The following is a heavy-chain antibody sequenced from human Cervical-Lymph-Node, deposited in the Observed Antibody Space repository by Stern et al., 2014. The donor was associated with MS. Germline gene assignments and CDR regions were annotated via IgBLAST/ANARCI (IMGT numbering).Heavy chain of an antibody. V-gene: IGHV4-4*02. CDR2: IFHSGAS. Sequence: VQLVESGPGLVKPSGTLSLTCAVSGGSVSSTNWWSWVRQSPGKGLEWIGNIFHSGASNYRPSLRIRVSISLDNPKNHLSLHLTSVTAADTAVYYCARERQQYCNSEGCSYWYFDLWGRGTLVTVSS. J-gene: IGHJ2*01. CDR1: GGSVSSTNW. D-gene: IGHD2/OR15-2a*01. CDR3: ARERQQYCNSEGCSYWYFDL.